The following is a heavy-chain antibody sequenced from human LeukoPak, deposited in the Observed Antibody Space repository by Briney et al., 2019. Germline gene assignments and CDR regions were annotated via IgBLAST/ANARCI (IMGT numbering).Heavy chain of an antibody. J-gene: IGHJ6*03. CDR3: ARGLGITIFGVVIPYYYYYYMDV. Sequence: ASVKVSCKASGYTFTSYGISWVRQAPGQGLEWMGWISAYNGNTNYAQKLQGRVTMTTDTSTSTAYMELRSLRSDATAVYYCARGLGITIFGVVIPYYYYYYMDVWGKGTTVTVSS. CDR2: ISAYNGNT. V-gene: IGHV1-18*01. D-gene: IGHD3-3*01. CDR1: GYTFTSYG.